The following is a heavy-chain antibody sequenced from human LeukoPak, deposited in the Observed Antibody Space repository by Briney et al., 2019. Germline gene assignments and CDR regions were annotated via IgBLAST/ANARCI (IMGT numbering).Heavy chain of an antibody. CDR2: IYYSGST. CDR3: ARDFRYSGSYGVFDY. CDR1: GGSISSSSYY. D-gene: IGHD1-26*01. J-gene: IGHJ4*02. Sequence: SETLSLTCTVSGGSISSSSYYWGWIRQPPGKGLEWIGSIYYSGSTYYNPSLKSRVTISVDTSKNQFSLKLSSVTAADTAVYYCARDFRYSGSYGVFDYWGQGTLVTVSS. V-gene: IGHV4-39*07.